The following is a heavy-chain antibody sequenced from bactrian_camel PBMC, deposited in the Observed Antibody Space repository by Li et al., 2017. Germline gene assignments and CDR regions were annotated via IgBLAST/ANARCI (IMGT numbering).Heavy chain of an antibody. Sequence: QVQLVESGGGSVQAGGSLRLSCKVSGHSRGSNCVGWYRLPPGRAPAEREGIAAIRRDGGETWYAASVKGRFTISRDNAKNTLYLQMNSLKPEDTAIYYCAAAKGLPDLLRGGYLSARSYNYWGRGTQVTVS. J-gene: IGHJ4*01. V-gene: IGHV3S55*01. CDR2: IRRDGGET. CDR3: AAAKGLPDLLRGGYLSARSYNY. CDR1: GHSRGSNC. D-gene: IGHD3*01.